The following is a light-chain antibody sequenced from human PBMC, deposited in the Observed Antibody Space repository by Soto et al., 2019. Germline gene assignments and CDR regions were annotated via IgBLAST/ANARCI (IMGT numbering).Light chain of an antibody. J-gene: IGKJ1*01. Sequence: EIVLTQSPGTLSLSPGERATLSCRASQSVSSSYLAWYQQTPGQAPRLLIYDSSYRAAGVPDRFSGSGSGTGFTLTISRLEPEDFAVYYCQQYYSSPWTFGQGTKVDIK. CDR1: QSVSSSY. V-gene: IGKV3-20*01. CDR2: DSS. CDR3: QQYYSSPWT.